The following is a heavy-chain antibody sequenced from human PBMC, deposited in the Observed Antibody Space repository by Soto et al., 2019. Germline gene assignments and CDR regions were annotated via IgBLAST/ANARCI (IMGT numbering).Heavy chain of an antibody. CDR2: ISAYNGNT. V-gene: IGHV1-18*01. CDR1: GYTFTSYG. D-gene: IGHD1-7*01. CDR3: ARDRGYNWNYGWFDP. Sequence: QVQLVQSGAEVKKPGASVKVSCKASGYTFTSYGISWVRQAPGQGLEWMGRISAYNGNTNYAQKLQGRVTMTTDTSTRTAYMELRSLRSDDTAGYYCARDRGYNWNYGWFDPWGQGTLVTVSS. J-gene: IGHJ5*02.